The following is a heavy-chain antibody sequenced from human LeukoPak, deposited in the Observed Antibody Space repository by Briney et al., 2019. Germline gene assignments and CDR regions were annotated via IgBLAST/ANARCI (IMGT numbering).Heavy chain of an antibody. CDR3: ASGSDSWGNQPKYYFDY. Sequence: PSETLSLTCSVSDGSISSFYWSWIRQPPGKGLEWIGYIHYTGSTNFNPSLRGRVTISADTSKNQFSLKLSSVTAADTAIYYCASGSDSWGNQPKYYFDYWGQGALVTVSS. CDR2: IHYTGST. J-gene: IGHJ4*02. V-gene: IGHV4-59*12. D-gene: IGHD2-15*01. CDR1: DGSISSFY.